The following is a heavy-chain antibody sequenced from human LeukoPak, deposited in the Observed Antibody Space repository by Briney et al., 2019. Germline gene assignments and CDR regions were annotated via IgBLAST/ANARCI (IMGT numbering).Heavy chain of an antibody. CDR3: ARVPPHYYDSSGYYPGYYFDY. D-gene: IGHD3-22*01. V-gene: IGHV1-2*06. J-gene: IGHJ4*02. CDR2: INPNSGGT. CDR1: GYTFTGYY. Sequence: ASVKVSCKASGYTFTGYYMHWVRQAPGQGLEWMGRINPNSGGTNYAQKFQGRVTMTRDTSISTAYMELSRLRSDGTAVYYCARVPPHYYDSSGYYPGYYFDYGGQGTLVTVSS.